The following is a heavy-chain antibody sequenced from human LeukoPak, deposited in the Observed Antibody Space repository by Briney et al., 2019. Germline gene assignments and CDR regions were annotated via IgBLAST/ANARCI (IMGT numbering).Heavy chain of an antibody. CDR2: IKSKTDGGTT. CDR1: GFTFSNAW. Sequence: GGSLRLSCAAPGFTFSNAWMSWVRQAPGKGLEWVGRIKSKTDGGTTDYAAPVKGRFTISRDDSKNTLYPQMNSLKTEDTAVYYCTTASYDSGVRDYWGQGTLVTVSS. J-gene: IGHJ4*02. CDR3: TTASYDSGVRDY. D-gene: IGHD5-12*01. V-gene: IGHV3-15*01.